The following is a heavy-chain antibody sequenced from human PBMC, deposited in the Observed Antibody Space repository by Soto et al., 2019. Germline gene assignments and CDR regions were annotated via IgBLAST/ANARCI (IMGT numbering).Heavy chain of an antibody. Sequence: GGSLRLSCAASGFTFSNAWMSWVRQAPGKGLEWVGRIKSKTDGGTTDYAAPVKGRFTISRDDSKNTLYLQMNSLKTEDTAVYYCTTDVLTNLIWSGYSDDAFDIWGQGTMVTVSS. CDR3: TTDVLTNLIWSGYSDDAFDI. V-gene: IGHV3-15*01. CDR2: IKSKTDGGTT. D-gene: IGHD3-3*01. CDR1: GFTFSNAW. J-gene: IGHJ3*02.